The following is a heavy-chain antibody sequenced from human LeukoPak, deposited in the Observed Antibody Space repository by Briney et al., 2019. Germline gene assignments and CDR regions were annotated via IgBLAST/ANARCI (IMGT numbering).Heavy chain of an antibody. CDR2: ISYDGSNK. V-gene: IGHV3-30*18. CDR3: AKDSSEVTLDY. Sequence: PGGSLRLSCAASGFTFSSYGMHWVRQAPGKGLEWVAVISYDGSNKYYADSVKGRFTISRDNSKNTLYLQMNSLRAEDTAVYYCAKDSSEVTLDYWGQGTLVTVSS. CDR1: GFTFSSYG. D-gene: IGHD2-21*02. J-gene: IGHJ4*02.